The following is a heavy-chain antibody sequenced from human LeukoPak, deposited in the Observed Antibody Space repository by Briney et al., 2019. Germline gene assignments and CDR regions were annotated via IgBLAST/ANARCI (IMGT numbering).Heavy chain of an antibody. J-gene: IGHJ6*03. CDR1: GYTFMSYD. D-gene: IGHD4-11*01. CDR2: ISAYNGNT. V-gene: IGHV1-18*01. CDR3: ARVTVTHTPYYYYNMDV. Sequence: GASVKVSCKASGYTFMSYDISWVRQAPGQGLEWMGWISAYNGNTNYAQKLQGRVTMTTDTSTSTAYMELSSLRSEDTAVYYCARVTVTHTPYYYYNMDVWGKGTTVTVSS.